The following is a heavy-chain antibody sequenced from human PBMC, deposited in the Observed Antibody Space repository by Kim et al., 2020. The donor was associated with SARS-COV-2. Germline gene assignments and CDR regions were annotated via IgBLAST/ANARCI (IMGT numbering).Heavy chain of an antibody. J-gene: IGHJ4*02. CDR3: ASRRAAASLSDFGS. CDR2: TRNKANSYTT. V-gene: IGHV3-72*01. D-gene: IGHD2-15*01. Sequence: GGSLRLSCAASGFIFSDHYMDWVRQAPGEGLEWVGRTRNKANSYTTEYAASVKGRFTISRDDSKNSLYLQMSSLKTEDTAVYYCASRRAAASLSDFGSWGEGTLVTLSS. CDR1: GFIFSDHY.